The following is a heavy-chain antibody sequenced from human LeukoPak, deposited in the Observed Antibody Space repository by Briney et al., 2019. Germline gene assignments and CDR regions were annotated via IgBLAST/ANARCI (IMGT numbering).Heavy chain of an antibody. J-gene: IGHJ5*02. CDR2: IIPILGIA. Sequence: GASVKVSCKASGGTFSSYAISWVRQAPGQGLEWMGRIIPILGIANYAQKFQGRVTITADKSTSTAYMELSSLRSEDTAVYYCARSRLEENWFDPWGQGTLVTVSS. CDR3: ARSRLEENWFDP. V-gene: IGHV1-69*04. CDR1: GGTFSSYA.